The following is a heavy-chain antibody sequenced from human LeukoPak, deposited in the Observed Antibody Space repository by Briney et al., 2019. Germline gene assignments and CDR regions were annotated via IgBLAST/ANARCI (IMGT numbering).Heavy chain of an antibody. CDR3: ARVQFQWFDP. CDR1: GFTFSSYA. Sequence: GGSLRLSCAASGFTFSSYAMHWVRQAPGKGLEYVSAISSNGGSTYYANSVKGRFTISRDNSKNTLYLQMGSLRAEDMAVYYCARVQFQWFDPWGQGTLVTVSS. V-gene: IGHV3-64*01. CDR2: ISSNGGST. J-gene: IGHJ5*02. D-gene: IGHD6-19*01.